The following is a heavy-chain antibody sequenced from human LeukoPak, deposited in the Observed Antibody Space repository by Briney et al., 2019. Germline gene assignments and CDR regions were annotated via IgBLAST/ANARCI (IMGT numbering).Heavy chain of an antibody. J-gene: IGHJ4*02. CDR2: IDPNTGDT. D-gene: IGHD6-19*01. CDR1: GYTFTGYY. Sequence: GASVKVSCKASGYTFTGYYMHWVRQAPGQGLEWIGRIDPNTGDTNAAQKCQGRVTMTRDTSITTAYMELSRLRSDDTAVYYCARVIAAVTSKGVLHYWGQGTLVTVCS. CDR3: ARVIAAVTSKGVLHY. V-gene: IGHV1-2*06.